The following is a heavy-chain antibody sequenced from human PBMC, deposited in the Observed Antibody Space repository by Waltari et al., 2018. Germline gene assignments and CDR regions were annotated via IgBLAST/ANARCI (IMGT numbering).Heavy chain of an antibody. CDR1: GGSFSGYY. Sequence: QVQLQQWGAGLLKPSETLSLTCAVYGGSFSGYYCSWIRQPPGKGLEWLGEINHSGSTNYNPSLKSRVTISVDTSKNQFSLKLSSVTAADTAVYYCARVGGYSGSYYVAYWGQGTLVTVSS. J-gene: IGHJ4*02. D-gene: IGHD1-26*01. CDR3: ARVGGYSGSYYVAY. V-gene: IGHV4-34*01. CDR2: INHSGST.